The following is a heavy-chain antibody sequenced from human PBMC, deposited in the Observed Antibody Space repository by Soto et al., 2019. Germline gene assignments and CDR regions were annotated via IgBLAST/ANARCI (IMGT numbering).Heavy chain of an antibody. CDR3: AHRLGASTTGGAFDI. CDR1: GCPFSTRGAG. V-gene: IGHV2-5*01. J-gene: IGHJ3*02. D-gene: IGHD1-1*01. CDR2: IFLNDDT. Sequence: QITVKEHCPSLVTPTQTLTLTCTCSGCPFSTRGAGLGLLRQPTGNALEWLALIFLNDDTRYTPSLHSRRTITKDTSKNQVVRTMSNLDPVAPATYFCAHRLGASTTGGAFDIWGLGTKVTISS.